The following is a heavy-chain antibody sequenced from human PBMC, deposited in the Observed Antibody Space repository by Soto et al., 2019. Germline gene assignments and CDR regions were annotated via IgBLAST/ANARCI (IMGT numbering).Heavy chain of an antibody. J-gene: IGHJ4*02. CDR2: ISFSGNTI. CDR1: GFTFDDYG. CDR3: ARRLDPLQYSDY. D-gene: IGHD5-18*01. V-gene: IGHV3-48*02. Sequence: GGSLRLSCAASGFTFDDYGMNWVRQAPGKRLEWVSFISFSGNTIYYADSVRGRFTISRDNAKSTLFLQMNSLRDDDTATYYCARRLDPLQYSDYWGRGTLITVSS.